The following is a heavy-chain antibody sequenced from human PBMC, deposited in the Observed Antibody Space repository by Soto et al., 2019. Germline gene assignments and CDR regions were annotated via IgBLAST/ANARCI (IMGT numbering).Heavy chain of an antibody. D-gene: IGHD4-17*01. CDR1: GGSSSNYH. CDR2: INHSGRP. Sequence: QVQLQQWGAGLLKPSETLSLRCVVYGGSSSNYHWNWIRQPPGKGLEWIGEINHSGRPSYNPSLKSRVTISVDTSKNQISLRLSSVTAADTAVYFCARGLKPYGDYDAFDIWGLGTMVTVSS. CDR3: ARGLKPYGDYDAFDI. J-gene: IGHJ3*02. V-gene: IGHV4-34*01.